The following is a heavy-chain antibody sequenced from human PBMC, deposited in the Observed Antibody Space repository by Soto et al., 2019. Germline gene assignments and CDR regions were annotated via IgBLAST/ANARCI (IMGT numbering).Heavy chain of an antibody. D-gene: IGHD2-15*01. CDR2: INPSGGST. CDR1: GYTFTTYD. J-gene: IGHJ4*02. Sequence: ASVKVSCKASGYTFTTYDMHWVRQGPGQGLEWMGIINPSGGSTSYAQKFQGRVTMTRDTSTSTVYMELSSLRSEDTAVYYCARVYCSGGSCYGIDYWGQGTLVTVSS. CDR3: ARVYCSGGSCYGIDY. V-gene: IGHV1-46*01.